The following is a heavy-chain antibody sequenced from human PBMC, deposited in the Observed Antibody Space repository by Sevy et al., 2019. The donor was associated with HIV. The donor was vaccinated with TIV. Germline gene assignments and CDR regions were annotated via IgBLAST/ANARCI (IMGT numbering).Heavy chain of an antibody. V-gene: IGHV1-2*02. D-gene: IGHD2-15*01. Sequence: ASVKVSCKASGYTFTGYYMHWVRQAPGQGLEWMGWINPNSGGTNYAQKFQGRVTMTRDTSISTAYMELSRLRSDDTAVYYCARDNSGGSCVNDYGGQGTLVTVSS. J-gene: IGHJ4*02. CDR2: INPNSGGT. CDR3: ARDNSGGSCVNDY. CDR1: GYTFTGYY.